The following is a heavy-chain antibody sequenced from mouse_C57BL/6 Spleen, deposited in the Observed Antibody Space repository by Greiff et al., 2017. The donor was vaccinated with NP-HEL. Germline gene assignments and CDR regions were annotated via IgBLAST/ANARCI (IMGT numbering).Heavy chain of an antibody. D-gene: IGHD2-4*01. Sequence: VKLVESGPGLVQPSQSLSITCPVSGFSLTSYGVHWVRQSPGKGLEWLGVIWRGGSTDYNAAFISRLSISKDNSKSQVFFKMNSLQADDTAIYYCARADDYDYAMDYWGQGTSVTVSS. CDR2: IWRGGST. J-gene: IGHJ4*01. CDR1: GFSLTSYG. V-gene: IGHV2-2*01. CDR3: ARADDYDYAMDY.